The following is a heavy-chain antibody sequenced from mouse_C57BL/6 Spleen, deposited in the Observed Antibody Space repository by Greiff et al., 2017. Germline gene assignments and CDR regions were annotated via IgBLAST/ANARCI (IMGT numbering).Heavy chain of an antibody. V-gene: IGHV5-16*01. J-gene: IGHJ1*03. Sequence: EVKLVESEGGLVQPGSSMKLSCTASGFTFSDYYMAWVRQVPEKGLEWVANINYDGSSTYYLDSLKSRFIISRDNAKNILYLQMSSLKSEDTATYYWARERYFDVWGTGTTVTVSS. CDR2: INYDGSST. CDR3: ARERYFDV. CDR1: GFTFSDYY.